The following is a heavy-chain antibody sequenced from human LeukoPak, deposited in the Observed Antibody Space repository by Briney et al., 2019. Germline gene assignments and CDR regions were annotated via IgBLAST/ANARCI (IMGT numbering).Heavy chain of an antibody. CDR1: GGTFSSYA. V-gene: IGHV1-69*05. D-gene: IGHD3-22*01. J-gene: IGHJ4*02. CDR2: IIPIFGTA. Sequence: SVKVSCKASGGTFSSYAISWVRRAPGQGLEWMGRIIPIFGTANYAQKFQGRVTITTDESTSTAYMELSSLRSEDTAVYYCAREPIYDSSGYTSPRFDYWGQGTLVTVSS. CDR3: AREPIYDSSGYTSPRFDY.